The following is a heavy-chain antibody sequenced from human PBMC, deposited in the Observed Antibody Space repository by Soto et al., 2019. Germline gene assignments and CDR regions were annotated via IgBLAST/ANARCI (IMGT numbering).Heavy chain of an antibody. Sequence: QVQLLQSGAEVQKSGASVKVSCKASGYKFTTYGITWVRHAPGQGLEWLGGISTYNGNTDYAQNLQDRVTMTTETSTSTAYLEVRSLTSDDTAVYFCARGLGTNGLDVWGQGTTVTVSS. V-gene: IGHV1-18*04. CDR3: ARGLGTNGLDV. CDR2: ISTYNGNT. CDR1: GYKFTTYG. J-gene: IGHJ6*02. D-gene: IGHD7-27*01.